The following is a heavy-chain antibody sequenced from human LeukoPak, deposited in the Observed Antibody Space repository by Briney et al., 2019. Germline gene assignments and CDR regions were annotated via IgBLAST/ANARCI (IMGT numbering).Heavy chain of an antibody. V-gene: IGHV4-34*01. J-gene: IGHJ4*02. D-gene: IGHD4-17*01. CDR2: ISHSGST. CDR1: GGSFSGYY. Sequence: SETLSLTCAVYGGSFSGYYWSWIRQPPGKGLEWIGEISHSGSTNYNPSLKSRVTISVDTSKNQFSLKLSSVTAADTAVYYCASKSSDHGELRFDYWGQGTLVTVSS. CDR3: ASKSSDHGELRFDY.